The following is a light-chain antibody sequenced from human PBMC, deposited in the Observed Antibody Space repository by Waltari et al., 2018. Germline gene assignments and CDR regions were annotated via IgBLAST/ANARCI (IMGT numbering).Light chain of an antibody. CDR1: SSDVGTYNL. Sequence: QSPLTQPAPVSGSPGQSITISCTGTSSDVGTYNLVSWYQQHPGKAPKLMIYEDYKRPSGVSNRFSGSKSGNTASLTISGLQAEDEADYYCCSYVSGDTWVFGGGTELAVL. J-gene: IGLJ3*02. V-gene: IGLV2-23*01. CDR3: CSYVSGDTWV. CDR2: EDY.